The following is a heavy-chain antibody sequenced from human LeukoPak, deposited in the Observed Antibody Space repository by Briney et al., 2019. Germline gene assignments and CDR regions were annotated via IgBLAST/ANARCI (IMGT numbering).Heavy chain of an antibody. CDR3: ARLASCSSSCYFDY. V-gene: IGHV4-39*01. Sequence: SETLSLTCNVFGRSISSSNYFWGWIRQSPEKGLEWIGSINYNGRTYYQSSLKSRAIISIDTSKNQFSLKLGSVTAADTALYYCARLASCSSSCYFDYWGQGSLVTVSS. J-gene: IGHJ4*02. D-gene: IGHD2-21*01. CDR1: GRSISSSNYF. CDR2: INYNGRT.